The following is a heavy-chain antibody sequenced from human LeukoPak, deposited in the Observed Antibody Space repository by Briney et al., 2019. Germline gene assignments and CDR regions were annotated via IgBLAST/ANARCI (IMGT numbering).Heavy chain of an antibody. Sequence: IPSETLSLTCTVSGGSISSSSYYWGWIRQPPGKGLEWIGSIYYSGSTYYNPSLKSRVTISVDTSKNQFSLKLSSVTAADTAVYYCARDVHIPGREDCSGGSCYSPWFDPWGQGTLVTVSS. CDR1: GGSISSSSYY. D-gene: IGHD2-15*01. J-gene: IGHJ5*02. CDR2: IYYSGST. V-gene: IGHV4-39*02. CDR3: ARDVHIPGREDCSGGSCYSPWFDP.